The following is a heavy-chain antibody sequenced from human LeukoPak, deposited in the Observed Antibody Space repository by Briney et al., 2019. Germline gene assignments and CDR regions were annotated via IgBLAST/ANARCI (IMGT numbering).Heavy chain of an antibody. V-gene: IGHV4-59*08. CDR2: IYNSGIT. CDR1: GGSISGYY. D-gene: IGHD3-10*01. J-gene: IGHJ4*02. CDR3: VYGSGSYYPDFDY. Sequence: SETLSLTCTVSGGSISGYYWTWIRQLPGKGLEWIGYIYNSGITNYNPSLKSRVTVSVDTSKNQFSLRLTSVTAADTAVYYCVYGSGSYYPDFDYWGQGTLVTVSS.